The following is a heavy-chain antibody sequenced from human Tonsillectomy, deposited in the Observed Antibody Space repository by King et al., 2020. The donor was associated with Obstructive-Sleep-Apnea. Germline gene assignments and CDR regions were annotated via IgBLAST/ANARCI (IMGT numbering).Heavy chain of an antibody. V-gene: IGHV3-30*18. CDR2: ISYDGSNK. Sequence: HVQLVESGGGVVQPGRSLRLSCAASGFTFSSYGMHWVRQAPGKGLEWVAVISYDGSNKYYADSVKGRFTISRDNSKNTLYLQMNSLRAEDTAVYYCAKDIGYAKVRGAGDYWGQGTLVTVSS. CDR1: GFTFSSYG. J-gene: IGHJ4*02. D-gene: IGHD3-10*01. CDR3: AKDIGYAKVRGAGDY.